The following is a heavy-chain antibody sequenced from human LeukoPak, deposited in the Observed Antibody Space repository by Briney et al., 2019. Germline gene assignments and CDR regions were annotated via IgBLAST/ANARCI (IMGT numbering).Heavy chain of an antibody. CDR2: ISSSSSYI. CDR3: ARDPFYDSSGVCFDY. CDR1: GFTFSSYS. Sequence: PGGSLRLSCAASGFTFSSYSMNWVRQAPGKGLEWVSSISSSSSYIYYADSVKGRFTISRDNAKNSLYLQMNNLRAEDTAVYYCARDPFYDSSGVCFDYWGQGTLVTVSS. D-gene: IGHD3-22*01. J-gene: IGHJ4*02. V-gene: IGHV3-21*01.